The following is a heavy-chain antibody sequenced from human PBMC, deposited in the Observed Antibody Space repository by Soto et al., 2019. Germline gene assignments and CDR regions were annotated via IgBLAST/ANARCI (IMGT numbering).Heavy chain of an antibody. J-gene: IGHJ4*02. D-gene: IGHD4-17*01. CDR2: IYWDDSK. V-gene: IGHV2-5*02. Sequence: QSTLKESGPTLVKPTQTLTLTCTFSGLSLSTSEVGVGWIRQPPGKALEWLAVIYWDDSKHYSPSLKSRLTITKDTSKNQVVLTMTNMDPVDTATYYCAHKGYGDYPIDYWGQGTLVTVSS. CDR1: GLSLSTSEVG. CDR3: AHKGYGDYPIDY.